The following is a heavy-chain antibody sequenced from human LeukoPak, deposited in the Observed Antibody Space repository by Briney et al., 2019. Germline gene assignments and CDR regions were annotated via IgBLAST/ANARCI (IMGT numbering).Heavy chain of an antibody. J-gene: IGHJ4*02. V-gene: IGHV4-34*01. CDR1: Y. CDR3: ARVSLRPRGYSGYGVDY. CDR2: INHSGST. Sequence: YWSWIRQPPGKGLEWIGEINHSGSTNYNPSLKSRVTISVDTSKNQFSLKLSSVTAADTAVYYCARVSLRPRGYSGYGVDYRGQGTLVTVSS. D-gene: IGHD5-12*01.